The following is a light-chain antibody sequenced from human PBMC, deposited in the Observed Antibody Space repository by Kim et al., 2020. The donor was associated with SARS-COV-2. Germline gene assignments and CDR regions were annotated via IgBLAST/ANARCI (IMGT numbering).Light chain of an antibody. J-gene: IGKJ2*01. V-gene: IGKV3-20*01. CDR3: QQYGSSLVT. CDR1: QSVSSSY. CDR2: VAS. Sequence: LSPGERATLPFRASQSVSSSYLAWYQQKPGQAPRLLIYVASSIATSIPDRFSGSGSGTDFTLTISRLEPDDFAVYYCQQYGSSLVTFGQGTKLEI.